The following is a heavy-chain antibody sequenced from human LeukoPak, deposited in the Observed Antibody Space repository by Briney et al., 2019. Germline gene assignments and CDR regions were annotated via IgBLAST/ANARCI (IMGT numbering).Heavy chain of an antibody. J-gene: IGHJ4*02. CDR3: ARETSFRYYDIWSGWDY. D-gene: IGHD3-3*01. CDR1: GDSVPSNSAA. Sequence: SQTLSLTCAISGDSVPSNSAAWNWIRQSPSRGLEWLGRTFYRSKWYNDYAVSVKCRITINPDTSKNQVSLQLNSVTPEDTAVYYCARETSFRYYDIWSGWDYWGQGTLVTVSS. V-gene: IGHV6-1*01. CDR2: TFYRSKWYN.